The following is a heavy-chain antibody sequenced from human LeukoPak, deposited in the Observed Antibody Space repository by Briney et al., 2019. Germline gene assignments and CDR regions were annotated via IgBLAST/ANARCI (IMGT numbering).Heavy chain of an antibody. V-gene: IGHV3-20*04. CDR3: ARAVSNSGWYGSVDY. CDR1: GFTFDSYG. Sequence: GGSLRLSCAASGFTFDSYGLSWVRQAPGQGLELVSGINWNGGRTGYAESVKGRFTISKDNAKSTLYLQMNTLRAENTTLYYCARAVSNSGWYGSVDYWGQGTLVTVSS. J-gene: IGHJ4*02. D-gene: IGHD6-19*01. CDR2: INWNGGRT.